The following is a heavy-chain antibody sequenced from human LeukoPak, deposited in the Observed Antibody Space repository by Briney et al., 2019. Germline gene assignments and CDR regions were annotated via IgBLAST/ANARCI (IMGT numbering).Heavy chain of an antibody. CDR1: GGSISSYY. CDR3: ARAPHNYDILTGYIYYFDY. V-gene: IGHV4-59*01. J-gene: IGHJ4*02. D-gene: IGHD3-9*01. CDR2: IYYSGST. Sequence: SSETLSLTCTVSGGSISSYYWSWIRQPPGKGLEWIGYIYYSGSTNYNSSLKSRVTISVDTSKNQFSLKLSSVTAADTAVYYCARAPHNYDILTGYIYYFDYWGQGTLVTVSS.